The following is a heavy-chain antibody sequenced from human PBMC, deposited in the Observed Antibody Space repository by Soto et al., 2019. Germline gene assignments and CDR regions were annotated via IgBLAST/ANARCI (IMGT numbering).Heavy chain of an antibody. CDR1: GYSFTSTY. V-gene: IGHV1-46*01. D-gene: IGHD2-21*02. CDR3: ALKVVTYYDN. Sequence: QVQLVQSGAEVKKPGASVRISCRASGYSFTSTYVHWVRQDPGQGPEWMGIINPAGGTTYYAQKFQGRLTIPSDTSTDTVFMDLNDLTSEDTAVYFCALKVVTYYDNWGQGTLLTVSS. J-gene: IGHJ4*02. CDR2: INPAGGTT.